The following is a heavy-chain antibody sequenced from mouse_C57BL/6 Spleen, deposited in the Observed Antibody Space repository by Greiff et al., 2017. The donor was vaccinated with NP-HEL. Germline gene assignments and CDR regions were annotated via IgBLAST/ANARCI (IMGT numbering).Heavy chain of an antibody. CDR3: ARVGIYYYGYFDY. Sequence: EVQLQESGPGLVKPSQSLSLTCSVTGYSITSGYYWNWIRQFPGNKLEWMGYISYDGSNNYNPSLKNRISITRDTSKNQFFLKLNSVTTEDTATYYCARVGIYYYGYFDYWGQGTTLTVSS. D-gene: IGHD1-1*01. CDR1: GYSITSGYY. V-gene: IGHV3-6*01. J-gene: IGHJ2*01. CDR2: ISYDGSN.